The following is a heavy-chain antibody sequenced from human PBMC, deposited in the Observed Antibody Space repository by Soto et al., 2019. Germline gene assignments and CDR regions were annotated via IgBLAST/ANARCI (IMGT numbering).Heavy chain of an antibody. V-gene: IGHV1-46*01. CDR2: INASGGST. CDR3: ARGTPVPGLDY. CDR1: GYTFTSYY. Sequence: ASVKVSCKASGYTFTSYYMHWVRQAPGQRLEWMGMINASGGSTSYSQKFQGRVTITRDTSASTVYMELSSLRSEDTAIYYCARGTPVPGLDYWGQGSLVTVSS. D-gene: IGHD2-2*01. J-gene: IGHJ4*02.